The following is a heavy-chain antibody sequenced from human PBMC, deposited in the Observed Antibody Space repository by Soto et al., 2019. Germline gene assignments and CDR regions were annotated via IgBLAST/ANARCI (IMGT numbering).Heavy chain of an antibody. J-gene: IGHJ4*02. CDR2: MSYDGSDT. V-gene: IGHV3-30*02. D-gene: IGHD3-10*02. Sequence: GGSLRLSCVGSGFIFSSNGMHWVRQTPGKGLEWVAFMSYDGSDTFYADSVKGRFTISRDNSKNTLFLHMSNLRAEDTAMYYCTIVRVADSALDHWGQGTLVTVSS. CDR1: GFIFSSNG. CDR3: TIVRVADSALDH.